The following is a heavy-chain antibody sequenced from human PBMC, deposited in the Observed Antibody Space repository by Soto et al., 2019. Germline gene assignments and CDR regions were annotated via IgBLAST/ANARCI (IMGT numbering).Heavy chain of an antibody. D-gene: IGHD6-13*01. Sequence: PGGSLRLSCAASGFTFSSYAMSWVRQAPGKGLEWVSAISGSGGSTYYADSVKGRFTISRDNSKNTLYLQMNSLRAEDTAVYYCAKGRIAAAGTNWFDPWGQGTLVTSPQ. J-gene: IGHJ5*02. CDR1: GFTFSSYA. V-gene: IGHV3-23*01. CDR3: AKGRIAAAGTNWFDP. CDR2: ISGSGGST.